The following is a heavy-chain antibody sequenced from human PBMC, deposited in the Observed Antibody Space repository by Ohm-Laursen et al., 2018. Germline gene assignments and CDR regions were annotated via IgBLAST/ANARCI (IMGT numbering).Heavy chain of an antibody. V-gene: IGHV3-48*01. CDR3: AREYSSSSGRAFDI. CDR1: GFTFTTYS. D-gene: IGHD6-6*01. J-gene: IGHJ3*02. CDR2: ISSSSSTI. Sequence: SLRLSCSATGFTFTTYSMNWVRQAPGKGLEWVSYISSSSSTIYYSDSVKGRFTISRDNAKNSLYLQMNSLRAEDTAVYYCAREYSSSSGRAFDIWGQGTMGTVSS.